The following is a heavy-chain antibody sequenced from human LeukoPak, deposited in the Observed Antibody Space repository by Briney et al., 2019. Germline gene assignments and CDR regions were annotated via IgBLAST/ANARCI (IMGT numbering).Heavy chain of an antibody. V-gene: IGHV1-2*02. CDR2: MNANSGGT. CDR3: VRDADRVEKDLDY. Sequence: ASVKVSCKASGYIFTDYYIQWVRQAPGQGLEWMGWMNANSGGTDYAQKLQGRVTMTRDTSISTAYMELSRLTSDDTAVYYCVRDADRVEKDLDYWGQGTLVTVSS. J-gene: IGHJ4*02. D-gene: IGHD5-24*01. CDR1: GYIFTDYY.